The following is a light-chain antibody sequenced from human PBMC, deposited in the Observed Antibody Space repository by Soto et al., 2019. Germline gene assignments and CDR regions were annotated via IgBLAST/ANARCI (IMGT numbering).Light chain of an antibody. CDR1: QSVSSN. Sequence: EIVMTQSPATLSVSPGERATLSCRASQSVSSNLAWYQQKPGQAPRLLIYGASTRPTGIPARFSGSGSGTEFTLTISSLQSEDFEVYYCQQYNNWPRTFGQGTKLEIK. V-gene: IGKV3-15*01. J-gene: IGKJ2*01. CDR3: QQYNNWPRT. CDR2: GAS.